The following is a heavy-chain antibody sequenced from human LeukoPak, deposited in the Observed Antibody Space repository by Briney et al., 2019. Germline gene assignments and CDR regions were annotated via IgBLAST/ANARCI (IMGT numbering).Heavy chain of an antibody. CDR1: GYIFTDYY. V-gene: IGHV1-2*02. J-gene: IGHJ3*02. CDR3: ARGLYYGGNQRAHDAFDI. Sequence: ASVKVSCKASGYIFTDYYMHWVRQAPGQGLEWMGWFNPDSGGTKYAQKFQGRVTMTRDTSINTAYMELSSLGLDDTAVYYCARGLYYGGNQRAHDAFDIWGQGTLVTVSS. D-gene: IGHD4-23*01. CDR2: FNPDSGGT.